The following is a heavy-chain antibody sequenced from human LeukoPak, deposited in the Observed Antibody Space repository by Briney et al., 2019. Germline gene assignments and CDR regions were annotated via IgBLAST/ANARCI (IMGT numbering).Heavy chain of an antibody. V-gene: IGHV3-48*01. Sequence: HPGGSLRLSCAASGFTFSSYSMNCVRQAPGKGLEWVSYISSSSSTIYYADSVKGRFTISRDNAKNSLYLQMNSLRAENTAVYYCARDPSSWYYYYMDVWGKGTTVTVSS. D-gene: IGHD6-13*01. CDR3: ARDPSSWYYYYMDV. J-gene: IGHJ6*03. CDR2: ISSSSSTI. CDR1: GFTFSSYS.